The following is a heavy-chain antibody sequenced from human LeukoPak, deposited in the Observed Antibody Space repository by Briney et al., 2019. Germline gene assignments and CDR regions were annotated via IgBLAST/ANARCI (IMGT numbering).Heavy chain of an antibody. J-gene: IGHJ4*02. CDR1: GFTFSSYW. CDR2: IKQDGSEK. CDR3: ARAQYQPQRGDVFDY. V-gene: IGHV3-7*01. D-gene: IGHD2-2*01. Sequence: GGSLRLSCAASGFTFSSYWMSWVRQAPGKGLEWVANIKQDGSEKYYVDSVKGRFTISRDNAKNSLYLQMNSLRAEDTAVYYCARAQYQPQRGDVFDYWGQGTLVTVSS.